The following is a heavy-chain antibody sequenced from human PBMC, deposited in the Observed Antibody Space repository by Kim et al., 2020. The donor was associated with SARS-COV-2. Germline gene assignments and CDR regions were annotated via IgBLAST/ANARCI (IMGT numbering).Heavy chain of an antibody. CDR2: ISGGADST. Sequence: GGSLRLSCAVSGFTFSSSAMSWVRQAPGKGLEWVSSISGGADSTFYADSVKGRFTISRDNSRNTLSLHMNNLRAEDTAVYYCATAGRIIMGYFDYWGPGTLVTVS. D-gene: IGHD3-10*01. J-gene: IGHJ4*03. V-gene: IGHV3-23*01. CDR1: GFTFSSSA. CDR3: ATAGRIIMGYFDY.